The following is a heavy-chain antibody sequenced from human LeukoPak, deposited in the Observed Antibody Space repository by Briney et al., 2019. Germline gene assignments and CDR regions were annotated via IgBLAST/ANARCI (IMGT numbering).Heavy chain of an antibody. Sequence: GGSLRLSCAASGFTFSDYYMSWIRQAPGKGLEWLTDIWYDGSNKYYTDSVKGRFTISRDNSKNTLYLQMSSLRAEDTAVYYCARDSNSYGSGATIDYWGQGTLVTVSS. CDR2: IWYDGSNK. CDR1: GFTFSDYY. D-gene: IGHD3-10*01. J-gene: IGHJ4*02. V-gene: IGHV3-33*08. CDR3: ARDSNSYGSGATIDY.